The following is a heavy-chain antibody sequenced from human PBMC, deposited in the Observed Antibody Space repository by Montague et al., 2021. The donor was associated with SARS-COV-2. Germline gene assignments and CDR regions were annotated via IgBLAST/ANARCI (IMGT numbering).Heavy chain of an antibody. CDR1: GTSFSGYY. CDR3: ARLRDGVVPSPILGVGPYYSYYCMDV. CDR2: INHGGST. D-gene: IGHD3-10*01. Sequence: SETLSLTCAVHGTSFSGYYWNWIRQPPGKGLEWIGEINHGGSTKYSPSLKSRLTISADTSKNQFSLKLTSVAAADTALYYCARLRDGVVPSPILGVGPYYSYYCMDVWGRGTTVTVSS. J-gene: IGHJ6*03. V-gene: IGHV4-34*01.